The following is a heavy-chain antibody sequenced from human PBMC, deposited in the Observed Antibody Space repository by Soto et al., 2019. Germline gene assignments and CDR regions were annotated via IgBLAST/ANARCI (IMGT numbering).Heavy chain of an antibody. CDR2: IFANDET. D-gene: IGHD1-26*01. CDR1: GGSVNSGTDY. J-gene: IGHJ4*02. CDR3: ARMRASGPYFDLFEN. V-gene: IGHV2-26*01. Sequence: DTLSLTCTVSGGSVNSGTDYWSWIRQPPGKALEWLAHIFANDETTYSTSLKTRLSISRDTSKSQVVLTMTNLDPEDTGTYYCARMRASGPYFDLFENWGQGALVTVYS.